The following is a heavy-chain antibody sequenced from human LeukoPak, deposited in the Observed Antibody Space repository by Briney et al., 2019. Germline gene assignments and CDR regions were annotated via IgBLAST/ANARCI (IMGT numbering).Heavy chain of an antibody. CDR1: GGTFSSYT. V-gene: IGHV1-69*04. Sequence: GASVKVSCKASGGTFSSYTISWVRQAPGQGLEWMGRIIPILGIANYAQKFQGRVTITADKSTSTAYMELSSLRSEDTAVYYCARDPRNSSGWPPGGFDYWGQGTLITVPS. CDR3: ARDPRNSSGWPPGGFDY. CDR2: IIPILGIA. J-gene: IGHJ4*02. D-gene: IGHD6-19*01.